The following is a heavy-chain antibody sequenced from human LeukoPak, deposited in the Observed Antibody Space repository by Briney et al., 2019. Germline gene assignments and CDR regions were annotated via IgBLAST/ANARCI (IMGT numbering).Heavy chain of an antibody. V-gene: IGHV1-69*13. CDR1: GGTVSSYA. J-gene: IGHJ3*02. Sequence: ASVKVSCKASGGTVSSYAIGWVRQAPGQGLEWMGGIMPIFGTANYAQKFQGRATITADESTSTAYMELSSLRSEDTAVYYCARTVVTHNAFDIWGQGTMVTVSS. CDR3: ARTVVTHNAFDI. D-gene: IGHD4-23*01. CDR2: IMPIFGTA.